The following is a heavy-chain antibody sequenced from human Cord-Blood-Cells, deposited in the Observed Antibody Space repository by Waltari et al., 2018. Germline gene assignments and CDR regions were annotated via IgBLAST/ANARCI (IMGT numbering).Heavy chain of an antibody. J-gene: IGHJ4*02. Sequence: QVQLVQSGAEVKKPGASVKGSCKASGYTFTGYYMHWVRQAPGQGLEWMGWSTPNSVGTNYAKKFQGRVTMTRDTSISTAYMELSRLRSDDTAVYYCARGPRSKVGATDYWGQGTLVTVSS. CDR2: STPNSVGT. CDR1: GYTFTGYY. CDR3: ARGPRSKVGATDY. D-gene: IGHD1-26*01. V-gene: IGHV1-2*02.